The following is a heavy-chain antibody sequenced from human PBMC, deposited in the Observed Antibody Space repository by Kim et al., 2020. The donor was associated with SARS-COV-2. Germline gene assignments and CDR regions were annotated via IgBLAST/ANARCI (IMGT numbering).Heavy chain of an antibody. D-gene: IGHD4-17*01. CDR3: ARDDGDKPLDY. CDR2: K. V-gene: IGHV3-30*07. J-gene: IGHJ4*02. Sequence: KNQVDSRKARFTSSRDNSKNTLYLQMNSLRAEDTAVYSCARDDGDKPLDYWGQGTLVTVSS.